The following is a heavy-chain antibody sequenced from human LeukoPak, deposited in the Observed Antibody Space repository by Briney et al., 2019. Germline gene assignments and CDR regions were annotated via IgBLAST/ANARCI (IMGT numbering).Heavy chain of an antibody. CDR1: GFTFSSYS. D-gene: IGHD3-10*01. J-gene: IGHJ4*02. Sequence: GGSLRLSCAASGFTFSSYSMTWVRQAPGKGLEWVSSISSSSSYIYYVDSEKGRFTISRDNAKSSLYLQMNRLRAEDTAFYYCARGSSTVSGFDYWGQGTLVTVSS. V-gene: IGHV3-21*01. CDR3: ARGSSTVSGFDY. CDR2: ISSSSSYI.